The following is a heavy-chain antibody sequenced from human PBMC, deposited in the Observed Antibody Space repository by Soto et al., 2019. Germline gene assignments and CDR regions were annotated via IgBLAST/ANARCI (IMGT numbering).Heavy chain of an antibody. D-gene: IGHD4-4*01. J-gene: IGHJ5*02. CDR1: GFTFSSYW. V-gene: IGHV3-74*01. Sequence: PGGSLRLSCAASGFTFSSYWMHWVRQAPGKGLVWVSRINGDGSSTSYADSVKGRFTISRDNAKNTLYLQMNSLRAEDTAVYYCARPSLVFYSNYGFDPWGQGTLVTVSS. CDR2: INGDGSST. CDR3: ARPSLVFYSNYGFDP.